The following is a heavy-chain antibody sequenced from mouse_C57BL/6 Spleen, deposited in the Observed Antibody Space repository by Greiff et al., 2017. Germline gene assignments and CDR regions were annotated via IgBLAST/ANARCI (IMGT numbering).Heavy chain of an antibody. CDR3: ARAGATMVTTYAMDY. D-gene: IGHD2-2*01. Sequence: VQLQQSGPELVKPGASVKISCKASGYSFTDYNMNWVKQSNGKSLEWIGVINPNYGTTSYNQKFKGKATLTVDQSSSTAYMQLNSLTSEDSAVYDCARAGATMVTTYAMDYWGQGTSVTVSS. CDR1: GYSFTDYN. J-gene: IGHJ4*01. CDR2: INPNYGTT. V-gene: IGHV1-39*01.